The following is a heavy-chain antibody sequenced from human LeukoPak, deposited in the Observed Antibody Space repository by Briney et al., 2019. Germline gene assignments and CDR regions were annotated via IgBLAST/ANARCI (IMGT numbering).Heavy chain of an antibody. CDR1: GGSFSGYY. Sequence: SETLSLTCAVYGGSFSGYYWSWIRQPPGKGLEWIGEISHSGSTNYNPSLKSRVTISVDTSKNQFSLKLSSVTAADTAVYYCASQMVRGVMRLWGQGTLVTVSS. V-gene: IGHV4-34*01. CDR2: ISHSGST. CDR3: ASQMVRGVMRL. J-gene: IGHJ4*02. D-gene: IGHD3-10*01.